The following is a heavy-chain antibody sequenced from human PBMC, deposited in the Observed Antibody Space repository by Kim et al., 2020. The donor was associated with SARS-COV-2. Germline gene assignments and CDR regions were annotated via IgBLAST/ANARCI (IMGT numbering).Heavy chain of an antibody. D-gene: IGHD3-22*01. CDR3: ANGDSRVRDDFVI. J-gene: IGHJ3*02. CDR2: IWSDGSDK. CDR1: GFTFSNYA. V-gene: IGHV3-33*06. Sequence: GGSLRLSCAASGFTFSNYAMHWVRQAPGEGLEWVAVIWSDGSDKYYADSVKGRFTISRDNSKNMLSLQMNSLRAEDTAVYYCANGDSRVRDDFVIWGQGTVVTVSS.